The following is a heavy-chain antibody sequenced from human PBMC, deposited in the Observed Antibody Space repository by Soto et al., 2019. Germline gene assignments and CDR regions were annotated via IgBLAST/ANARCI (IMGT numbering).Heavy chain of an antibody. J-gene: IGHJ2*01. CDR1: GGTFSSYA. Sequence: QVQLVQSGAEVKKPGSSVKVSCKASGGTFSSYAISWVRQAPGQGLEWMGGIILIFGTANYAQKFQGRVKIITDESTSTAYMELSSLRSEDTAVYYCARVVTVVKSFHYWYFDLWGRGTLVTVSS. V-gene: IGHV1-69*05. CDR3: ARVVTVVKSFHYWYFDL. CDR2: IILIFGTA. D-gene: IGHD2-15*01.